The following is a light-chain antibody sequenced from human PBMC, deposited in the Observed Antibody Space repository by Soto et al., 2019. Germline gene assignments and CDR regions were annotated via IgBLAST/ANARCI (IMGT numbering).Light chain of an antibody. V-gene: IGKV1-39*01. J-gene: IGKJ4*01. CDR1: QSISSY. CDR3: QQSYSTPLT. CDR2: AAS. Sequence: DIQMTHSPASLSVSFGDRVTITCRASQSISSYLNWYQQKPGKAPKLLIYAASSLQSGVPSRFSGSGSGTDFTLTISSLQTEDFATYYCQQSYSTPLTFGGGTKVDIK.